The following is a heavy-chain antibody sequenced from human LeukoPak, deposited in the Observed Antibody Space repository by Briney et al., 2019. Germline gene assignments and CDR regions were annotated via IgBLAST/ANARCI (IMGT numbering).Heavy chain of an antibody. CDR1: GFTFSSYA. J-gene: IGHJ4*02. D-gene: IGHD3-22*01. CDR3: AKDGYDGSGAYIDY. Sequence: GGSLRLSCAASGFTFSSYAMSWVRQAPGKGLEWVAAISHDGSNKYYADSVKGRFTISRDNSKNTLYLQMNSLRAEDTTVYHCAKDGYDGSGAYIDYWGQGTLVIVSS. V-gene: IGHV3-30*18. CDR2: ISHDGSNK.